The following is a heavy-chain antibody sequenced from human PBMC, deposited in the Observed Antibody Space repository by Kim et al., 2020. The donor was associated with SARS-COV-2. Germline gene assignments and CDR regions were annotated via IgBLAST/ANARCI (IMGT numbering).Heavy chain of an antibody. Sequence: YSQKFPGRFTVTRDTSAGTAYMELSSMKSEDTAVYYCARDPYSNYYYGMDVWGQGTTVTVSS. J-gene: IGHJ6*02. V-gene: IGHV1-3*01. CDR3: ARDPYSNYYYGMDV. D-gene: IGHD4-4*01.